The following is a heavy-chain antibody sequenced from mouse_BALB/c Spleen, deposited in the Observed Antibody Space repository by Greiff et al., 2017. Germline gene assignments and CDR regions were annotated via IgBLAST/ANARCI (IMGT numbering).Heavy chain of an antibody. J-gene: IGHJ4*01. CDR1: GYTFTSYT. CDR2: INPSSGYT. Sequence: VQLQQSGAELARPGASVKMSCKASGYTFTSYTMHWVKQRPGQGLEWIGYINPSSGYTNYNQKFKDKATLTADKSSSTAYMQLSSLTSEDSAVYYCARGSTVVEAMDYWGQGTSVTVSS. V-gene: IGHV1-4*01. D-gene: IGHD1-1*01. CDR3: ARGSTVVEAMDY.